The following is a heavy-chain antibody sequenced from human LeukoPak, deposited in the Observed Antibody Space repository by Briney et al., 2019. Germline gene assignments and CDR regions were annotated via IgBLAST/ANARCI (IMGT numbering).Heavy chain of an antibody. J-gene: IGHJ5*02. CDR2: IYYSGST. CDR1: GGSISSGGYY. Sequence: SETLSLTCTVSGGSISSGGYYWSWIRQHPGKGLEWIGYIYYSGSTYYNPSLKSRVTISVDTSKNQFSLKLSSMTAADTAVYYCAICPPAPGTTGTTNWFDPWGQGTLVTVSS. CDR3: AICPPAPGTTGTTNWFDP. V-gene: IGHV4-31*03. D-gene: IGHD1-1*01.